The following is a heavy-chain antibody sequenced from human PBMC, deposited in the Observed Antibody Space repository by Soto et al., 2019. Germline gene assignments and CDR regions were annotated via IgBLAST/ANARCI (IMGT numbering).Heavy chain of an antibody. CDR3: ARLSRASLPLDG. CDR2: IDPTDSYT. V-gene: IGHV5-10-1*01. J-gene: IGHJ6*01. CDR1: GYNFITDW. Sequence: GESLKISCKGSGYNFITDWISWVRQMPGKGLEWMGRIDPTDSYTKYSPSFEGNVTISADKSISTAYLQWSSLKASDSAVYYGARLSRASLPLDGWGQGTTLTL.